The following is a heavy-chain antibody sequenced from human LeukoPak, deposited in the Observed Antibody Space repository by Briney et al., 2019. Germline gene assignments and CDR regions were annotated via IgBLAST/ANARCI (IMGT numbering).Heavy chain of an antibody. J-gene: IGHJ4*02. CDR1: GGSISSSSYY. Sequence: SETLSLTCTVSGGSISSSSYYWGCIRQPPGKGLECIGSIYYSGSTYYNPSLKSRVTISVDTSKNQFSLKLSSVTAADTAVYYCASPYLGGNYYDSSGYYVDYWGQGTLVTVSS. D-gene: IGHD3-22*01. CDR3: ASPYLGGNYYDSSGYYVDY. V-gene: IGHV4-39*07. CDR2: IYYSGST.